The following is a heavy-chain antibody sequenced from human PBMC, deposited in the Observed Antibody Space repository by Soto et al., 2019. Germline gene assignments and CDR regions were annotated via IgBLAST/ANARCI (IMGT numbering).Heavy chain of an antibody. V-gene: IGHV3-23*01. Sequence: GGSLRLSCAASGFTFSSYAMSWVRQAPGKGLEWVSAISGSGGSTYYADSVKGRFTISRDNSKNTLYLQMNSLRAEDTAVYYCAKDQGSQQWLVPVYYFDYWGQGTLVTVSS. CDR1: GFTFSSYA. CDR3: AKDQGSQQWLVPVYYFDY. D-gene: IGHD6-19*01. CDR2: ISGSGGST. J-gene: IGHJ4*02.